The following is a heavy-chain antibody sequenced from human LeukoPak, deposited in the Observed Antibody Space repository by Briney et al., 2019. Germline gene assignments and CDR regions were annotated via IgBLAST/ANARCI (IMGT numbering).Heavy chain of an antibody. J-gene: IGHJ5*02. D-gene: IGHD1-26*01. CDR2: INPNSGGT. V-gene: IGHV1-2*02. Sequence: ASVKVSCKASGYTFTGYYMHWVRQAPGQGLEWMGWINPNSGGTNYAQKFQGRVTMTRDTSISTAYMELSRLRSDDTAVYYCARDLSLVGATTRNWFDPWGQGTLVTVSS. CDR1: GYTFTGYY. CDR3: ARDLSLVGATTRNWFDP.